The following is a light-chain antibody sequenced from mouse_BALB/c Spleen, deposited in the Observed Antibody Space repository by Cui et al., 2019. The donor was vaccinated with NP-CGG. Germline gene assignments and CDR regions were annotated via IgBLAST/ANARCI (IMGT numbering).Light chain of an antibody. J-gene: IGLJ1*01. Sequence: QAVVTQESALTTLPGETVTLTCRSSTGAVTTSNYANWVQEKPDHLFTGLIGGTNNRAPGVPARFSGSLIGDKAALTITGAQTEDEAIYFCALWYSNHWVFGGGTKLTVV. CDR2: GTN. CDR1: TGAVTTSNY. V-gene: IGLV1*01. CDR3: ALWYSNHWV.